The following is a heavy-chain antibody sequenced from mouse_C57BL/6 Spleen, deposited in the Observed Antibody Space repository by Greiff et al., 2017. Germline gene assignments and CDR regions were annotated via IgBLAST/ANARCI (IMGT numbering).Heavy chain of an antibody. CDR1: GYSFTGYY. V-gene: IGHV1-42*01. CDR3: ARNLPISTGVATDY. Sequence: EVQLQESGPELVKPGASVKISCKASGYSFTGYYMNWVKQSPEQSLEWIGGINPSTGGTTYNQKFKAKATLTVDKSSSTAYMQLTSLTSEDSAVYYCARNLPISTGVATDYWGQGTTLTVSS. D-gene: IGHD1-1*01. J-gene: IGHJ2*01. CDR2: INPSTGGT.